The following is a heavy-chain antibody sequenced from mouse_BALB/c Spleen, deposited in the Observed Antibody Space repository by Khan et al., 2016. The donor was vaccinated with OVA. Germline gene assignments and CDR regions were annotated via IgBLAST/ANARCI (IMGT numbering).Heavy chain of an antibody. CDR3: ARTARIKY. J-gene: IGHJ2*01. CDR2: ISYSGST. CDR1: GYSITSGYG. Sequence: EVQLQESGPGLVKPSQSLSPTCTVTGYSITSGYGRNWIRQFPGNKLEWMGYISYSGSTNYNPSLKSRISITRDTSKNQFFLQLNSVTTEDTATYYCARTARIKYWGQGTTLTVSS. D-gene: IGHD1-2*01. V-gene: IGHV3-2*02.